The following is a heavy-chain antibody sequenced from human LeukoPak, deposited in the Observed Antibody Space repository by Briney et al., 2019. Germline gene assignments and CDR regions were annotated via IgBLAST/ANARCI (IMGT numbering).Heavy chain of an antibody. D-gene: IGHD4-17*01. CDR1: GGSISSYY. J-gene: IGHJ4*02. Sequence: SETLSLTCTVSGGSISSYYWSWIRQPPGKGLECIGHIYYTGSTDYNPSLESRVTISLDTSKNQFSLKLSSVTAADTAVYYCARFYGDYIDYWGQGTLVTVSS. CDR2: IYYTGST. CDR3: ARFYGDYIDY. V-gene: IGHV4-59*08.